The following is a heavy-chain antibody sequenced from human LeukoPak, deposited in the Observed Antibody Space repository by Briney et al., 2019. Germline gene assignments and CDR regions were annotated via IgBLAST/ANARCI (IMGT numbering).Heavy chain of an antibody. Sequence: GGSLRLSCAASGFTFSSYARNWVRQAPGKGLEWVSAISGSGGSTYYADSVKGRFTISRDNSKNTLYLQMNSLRAEDTAVYYCAKGGRAAHYFDYWGQGTLVTVSS. CDR2: ISGSGGST. D-gene: IGHD2-15*01. V-gene: IGHV3-23*01. CDR1: GFTFSSYA. CDR3: AKGGRAAHYFDY. J-gene: IGHJ4*02.